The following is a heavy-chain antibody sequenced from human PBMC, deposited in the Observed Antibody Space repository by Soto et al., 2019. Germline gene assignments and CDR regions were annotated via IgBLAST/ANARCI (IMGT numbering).Heavy chain of an antibody. V-gene: IGHV4-30-4*01. J-gene: IGHJ4*02. D-gene: IGHD3-16*02. CDR1: GGSISSGDYY. CDR2: IYYSGST. Sequence: KPSETLSLTCTVSGGSISSGDYYWSWIRQPPGKGLEWIGYIYYSGSTYYNPSLKSRVTISVDTSKNQFSLKLSSVTAADTAVYYCARERDYDYVWGSYRPLDYWGQGTLVTVSS. CDR3: ARERDYDYVWGSYRPLDY.